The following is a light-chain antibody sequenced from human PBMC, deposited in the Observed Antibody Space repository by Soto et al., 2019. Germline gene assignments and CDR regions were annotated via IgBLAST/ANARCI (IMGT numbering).Light chain of an antibody. CDR3: QQYGSSPQT. V-gene: IGKV3-20*01. Sequence: EIVLTQSPGTLSLSPGERATLSCRASQSVSSSYLAWYQQKPGQAPRLLIYDASTRATGIPDRFSGSGSGTDFTLTISRLEPEDFAVYYCQQYGSSPQTFGQGTKVAIK. CDR2: DAS. J-gene: IGKJ1*01. CDR1: QSVSSSY.